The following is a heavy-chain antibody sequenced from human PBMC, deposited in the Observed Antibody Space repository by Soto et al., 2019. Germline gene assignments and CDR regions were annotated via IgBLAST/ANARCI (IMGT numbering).Heavy chain of an antibody. CDR3: AGHKTVPQYYFDY. J-gene: IGHJ4*02. CDR1: GGTFSSYA. Sequence: GASVKVSCKASGGTFSSYAISWVRQAPGQGLEWMGGIIPIFGTANYAQKFQGRVTITADESTSTAYMELSSLRSEDTAVYYCAGHKTVPQYYFDYWGQGTLVTVSS. V-gene: IGHV1-69*13. D-gene: IGHD2-2*01. CDR2: IIPIFGTA.